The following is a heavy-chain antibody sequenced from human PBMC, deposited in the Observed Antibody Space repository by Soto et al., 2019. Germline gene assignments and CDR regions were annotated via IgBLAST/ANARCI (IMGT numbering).Heavy chain of an antibody. CDR2: INHRGSS. V-gene: IGHV4-34*01. CDR3: ARSDNRNYTYGVEV. Sequence: SETLSLTCAVNGGSLSGYYWSCIRHSPGKGLEWIGEINHRGSSDYNPSLKSRVTLSIDASMNHVTLELTSVTAADTAVYYCARSDNRNYTYGVEVWGQGTAVTVSS. CDR1: GGSLSGYY. D-gene: IGHD1-7*01. J-gene: IGHJ6*01.